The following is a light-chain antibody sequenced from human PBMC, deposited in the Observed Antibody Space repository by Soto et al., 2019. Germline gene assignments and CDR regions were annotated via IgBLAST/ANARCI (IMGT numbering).Light chain of an antibody. J-gene: IGLJ1*01. CDR1: SSDVGGYNY. Sequence: QSVLTQPPSASGTPGQSVTISCTGTSSDVGGYNYVSWYQQHPGKAPKLMIYDVNKRPSEVPDRFSSSKSGNKASLTISGLQADHAADYYCCSYAGSYIFYVFGTGTKVTVL. CDR3: CSYAGSYIFYV. V-gene: IGLV2-11*01. CDR2: DVN.